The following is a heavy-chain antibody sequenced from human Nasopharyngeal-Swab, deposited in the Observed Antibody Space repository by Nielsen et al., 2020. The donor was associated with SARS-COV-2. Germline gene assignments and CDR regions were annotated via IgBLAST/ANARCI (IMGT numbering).Heavy chain of an antibody. CDR2: ISGAGAST. D-gene: IGHD3-10*01. J-gene: IGHJ4*02. CDR1: GFAFSTYA. Sequence: GESLKISCAASGFAFSTYAMTWVRQAPGEGLEWVSAISGAGASTYYAGSVKGRFTISRDNFKNTVSLQMNSLRAEDTAVYYCAKAGRYYYGSGRLYSDYWGQGTLVTVSS. CDR3: AKAGRYYYGSGRLYSDY. V-gene: IGHV3-23*01.